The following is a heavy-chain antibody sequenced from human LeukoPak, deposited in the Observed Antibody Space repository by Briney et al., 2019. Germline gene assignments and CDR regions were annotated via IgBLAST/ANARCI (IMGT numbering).Heavy chain of an antibody. D-gene: IGHD2-15*01. Sequence: SETLSLTCTVSGGSISSSSYYWGWIRQPPGKGLEWIGSIYYSGSTYYNPSLKSRVTISVDTSKNQFSLKLSSVTAADTAVYYCARGAIGYCSGGSCLNWFDPWGQGTLVTVSS. V-gene: IGHV4-39*07. CDR1: GGSISSSSYY. CDR2: IYYSGST. J-gene: IGHJ5*02. CDR3: ARGAIGYCSGGSCLNWFDP.